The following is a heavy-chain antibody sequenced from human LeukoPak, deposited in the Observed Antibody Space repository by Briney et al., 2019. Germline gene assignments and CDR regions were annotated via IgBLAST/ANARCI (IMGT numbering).Heavy chain of an antibody. J-gene: IGHJ4*02. CDR3: AKVGYSYGFNYFDY. CDR1: GFTFSSYA. Sequence: GGSLRLSCAASGFTFSSYAMSWVRQAPGKGLEWVSAISGSGGSTYYADSVKGRFTISRDNSKNTLYLQMSSLRAEDTAVYYCAKVGYSYGFNYFDYWGQGTLVTVSS. V-gene: IGHV3-23*01. D-gene: IGHD5-18*01. CDR2: ISGSGGST.